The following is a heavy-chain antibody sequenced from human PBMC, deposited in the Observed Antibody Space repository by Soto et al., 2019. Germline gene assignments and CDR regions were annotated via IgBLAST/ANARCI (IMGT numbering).Heavy chain of an antibody. V-gene: IGHV3-30*18. CDR3: AKGYYDFWSGYFPGDY. CDR1: GFTFSSYG. D-gene: IGHD3-3*01. Sequence: GGSLRLSCAASGFTFSSYGMHWVRQAPGKGLEWVAVISYDGSNKYYADSVKGRFTISRDNSKNTLYLQMNSLRAEDTAVYYCAKGYYDFWSGYFPGDYWGQGTLVTVSS. J-gene: IGHJ4*02. CDR2: ISYDGSNK.